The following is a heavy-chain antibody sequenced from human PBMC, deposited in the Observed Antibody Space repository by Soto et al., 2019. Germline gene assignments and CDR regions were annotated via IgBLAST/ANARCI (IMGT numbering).Heavy chain of an antibody. J-gene: IGHJ4*02. V-gene: IGHV3-7*01. Sequence: QLVESGGGLVQPGGSLRLSCTGSGLSLSRYWMSWVRQVPGKGLEWLANIKQDGSEKIYVDSVKGRFTISRDNAKNSVYLQMNSLRAEDTAFHYCARDHVLGAPTLDFWGQGTLVTVSS. D-gene: IGHD1-26*01. CDR3: ARDHVLGAPTLDF. CDR1: GLSLSRYW. CDR2: IKQDGSEK.